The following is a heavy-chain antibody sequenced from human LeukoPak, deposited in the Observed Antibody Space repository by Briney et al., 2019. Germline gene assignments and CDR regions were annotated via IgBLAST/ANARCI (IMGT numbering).Heavy chain of an antibody. CDR3: ARDGAGYSSSPDDAFDI. J-gene: IGHJ3*02. V-gene: IGHV3-48*01. D-gene: IGHD6-13*01. CDR2: ISSSSSTI. Sequence: GGSLRLSCAASGFTFSSYSMNWVRQAPGKGLERVSYISSSSSTIYYADSVKGRFTISRDNAKNSLYLQMNSLRAEDTAVYYCARDGAGYSSSPDDAFDIWGQGTMVTVSS. CDR1: GFTFSSYS.